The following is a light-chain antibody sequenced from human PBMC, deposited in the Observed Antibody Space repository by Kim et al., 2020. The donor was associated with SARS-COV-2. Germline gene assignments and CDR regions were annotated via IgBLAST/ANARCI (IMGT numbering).Light chain of an antibody. J-gene: IGKJ4*01. Sequence: ETVMTQSPATLSVSPGERATLSCRASQSVSRNVAWYQQKPGQAPRLLMSDASTRVTGIPARFSGSGSGTEYTLTISSLQSEDFAFYYCQQYDKWPFTFGGGTKVDIK. CDR2: DAS. V-gene: IGKV3-15*01. CDR3: QQYDKWPFT. CDR1: QSVSRN.